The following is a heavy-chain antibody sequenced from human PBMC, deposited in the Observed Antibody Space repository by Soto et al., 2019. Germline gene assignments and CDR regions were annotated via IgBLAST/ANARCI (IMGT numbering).Heavy chain of an antibody. CDR2: IYNSGST. D-gene: IGHD2-15*01. Sequence: PSETLSLTCSVSGGSIRSFSWSWIRQPPGRGLEWIGYIYNSGSTNYNPSLKSRATISVDTSKNQFSLTLTSVTAADTAVYYCARFHKYSEANCFDPWGQGTLVTSPQ. J-gene: IGHJ5*02. V-gene: IGHV4-4*09. CDR1: GGSIRSFS. CDR3: ARFHKYSEANCFDP.